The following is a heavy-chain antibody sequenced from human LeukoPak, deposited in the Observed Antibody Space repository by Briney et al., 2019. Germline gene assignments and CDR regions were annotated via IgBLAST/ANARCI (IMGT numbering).Heavy chain of an antibody. Sequence: SGTLSLTCAVSGGSISRSNWWSWVRQPPGKGLEWIGEIYHSGSTNYNPSLKSRVTISVDTSKNQFSLKLSSVTAADTAVYYCARRERLLPYYYYYMDVWGKGTTVTISS. CDR3: ARRERLLPYYYYYMDV. D-gene: IGHD5-12*01. V-gene: IGHV4-4*02. J-gene: IGHJ6*03. CDR2: IYHSGST. CDR1: GGSISRSNW.